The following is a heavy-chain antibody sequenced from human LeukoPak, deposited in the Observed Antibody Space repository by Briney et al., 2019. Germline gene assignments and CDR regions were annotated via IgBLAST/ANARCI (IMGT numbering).Heavy chain of an antibody. D-gene: IGHD6-19*01. CDR1: GFTFDDYA. CDR3: AKDMYSTAGGRRAVAGTFDN. J-gene: IGHJ4*02. V-gene: IGHV3-43D*04. Sequence: GGSLRLSCAASGFTFDDYAMHWVRQTPGKGLEWVSLISWDGGTTYYADSVKGRFTISGDNSKNSLYLQMNSLRAEDTALYYCAKDMYSTAGGRRAVAGTFDNWGQGTLVTVSS. CDR2: ISWDGGTT.